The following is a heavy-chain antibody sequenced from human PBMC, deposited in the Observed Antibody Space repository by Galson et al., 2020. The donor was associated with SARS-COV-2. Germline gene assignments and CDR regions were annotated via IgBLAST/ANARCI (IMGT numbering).Heavy chain of an antibody. CDR2: IYYSGST. V-gene: IGHV4-39*01. CDR1: GGSISSSSYY. J-gene: IGHJ3*02. CDR3: ARQGRRGRDAFDI. Sequence: ETSETLSLTCTVSGGSISSSSYYWGWIRQPPGKGLECIGRIYYSGSTYYNPSLKSRVTISVDTSKNQFSLKLSSVTAADTAVYYCARQGRRGRDAFDIWGQGTMVTVSS. D-gene: IGHD3-10*01.